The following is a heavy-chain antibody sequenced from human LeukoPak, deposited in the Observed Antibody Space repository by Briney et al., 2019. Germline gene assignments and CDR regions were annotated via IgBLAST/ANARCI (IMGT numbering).Heavy chain of an antibody. CDR2: MNPNSGNT. CDR3: ARGPKGTGSYYYFDY. Sequence: GASVKVSCKTSGYTFPSYDINWVRQATGQGLEWMGWMNPNSGNTGYTQKFQGRVTISRNTSITTAYMELSSLRSEDTAVYYCARGPKGTGSYYYFDYWGQGTLVTVSS. V-gene: IGHV1-8*01. CDR1: GYTFPSYD. J-gene: IGHJ4*02. D-gene: IGHD1-26*01.